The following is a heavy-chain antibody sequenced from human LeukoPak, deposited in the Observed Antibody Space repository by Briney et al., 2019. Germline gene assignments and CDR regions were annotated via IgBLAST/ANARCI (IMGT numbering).Heavy chain of an antibody. D-gene: IGHD6-19*01. J-gene: IGHJ6*02. CDR3: ARDTVIAVAGTKPHYYYGMDV. CDR1: GGSISSGSYY. V-gene: IGHV4-61*02. Sequence: SQTLSLTYTVSGGSISSGSYYWSWIRQPAGKGLEWIGRIYTSGSTNYNPSLKSRVTISVDTSKNQFSLKLSSVTAADTAVYYCARDTVIAVAGTKPHYYYGMDVWGQGTTVTVSS. CDR2: IYTSGST.